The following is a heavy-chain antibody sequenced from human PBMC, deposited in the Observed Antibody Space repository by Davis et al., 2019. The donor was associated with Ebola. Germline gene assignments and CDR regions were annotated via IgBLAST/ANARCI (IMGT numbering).Heavy chain of an antibody. V-gene: IGHV1-69*06. CDR1: GGTFSSYA. J-gene: IGHJ6*02. Sequence: SVTVSCKASGGTFSSYAISWVRQAPGQGLEWMGGIIPIFGTANYAQKFQGRVTITADKSTSTAYMELSSLRSEDTAVYYCASTGIAARGPYYYGMDVWGQGTTVTVSS. D-gene: IGHD6-6*01. CDR2: IIPIFGTA. CDR3: ASTGIAARGPYYYGMDV.